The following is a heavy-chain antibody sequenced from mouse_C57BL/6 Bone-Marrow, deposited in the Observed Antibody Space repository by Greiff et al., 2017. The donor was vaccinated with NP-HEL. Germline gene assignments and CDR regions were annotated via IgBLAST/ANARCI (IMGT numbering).Heavy chain of an antibody. D-gene: IGHD1-1*01. CDR2: IYWDEDK. J-gene: IGHJ4*01. CDR1: VFSLSTFGMG. CDR3: ARREDYYGSSYDAMDY. V-gene: IGHV8-9*01. Sequence: QVTLKVSGPGILQPSQTLSLTCSFSVFSLSTFGMGVSWIRQPSGKGLEWLAHIYWDEDKHYKPSLKSRLTISKDTSNNQVFLKITTVGTADTATYYSARREDYYGSSYDAMDYWGQGTSVTVSS.